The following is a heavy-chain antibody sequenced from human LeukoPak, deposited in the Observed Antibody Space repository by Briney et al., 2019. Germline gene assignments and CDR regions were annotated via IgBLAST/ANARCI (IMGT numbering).Heavy chain of an antibody. V-gene: IGHV1-46*01. D-gene: IGHD6-13*01. J-gene: IGHJ4*02. CDR1: GYTFTSYY. CDR2: INPSGGST. Sequence: ASVKVSCKASGYTFTSYYMHWVRQAPGQGLEWMEIINPSGGSTSYAQKFQGRVTMTGDTSTSTVYMELSSLRSEDTAVYYCARDLSSSWYWDYWGQGTLVTVSS. CDR3: ARDLSSSWYWDY.